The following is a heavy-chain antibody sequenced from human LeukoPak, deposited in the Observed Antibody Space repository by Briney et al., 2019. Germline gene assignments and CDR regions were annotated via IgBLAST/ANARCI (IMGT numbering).Heavy chain of an antibody. D-gene: IGHD3-10*01. CDR2: IASKTDGGAT. CDR1: GLTVTNAW. V-gene: IGHV3-15*07. CDR3: TTGIRGD. Sequence: GGSLRLFCSASGLTVTNAWMNWVRQAPGEGLDWVGRIASKTDGGATDYAAPVKGRFTISRDDSKNTLNLQMNSLETEDTAVYYCTTGIRGDWGQGTLVTVSS. J-gene: IGHJ4*02.